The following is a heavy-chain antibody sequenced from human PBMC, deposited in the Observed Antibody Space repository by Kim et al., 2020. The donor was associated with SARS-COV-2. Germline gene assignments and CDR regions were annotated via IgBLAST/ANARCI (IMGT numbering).Heavy chain of an antibody. V-gene: IGHV3-30*18. CDR2: ISYDGSNK. D-gene: IGHD1-26*01. CDR1: GFTFSSYG. CDR3: AKDLPSIVGATGFDY. Sequence: GGSLRLSCAASGFTFSSYGMHWVRQAPGKGLEWVAVISYDGSNKYYADSVKGRFTISRDNSKNTLYLQMNSLRAEDTAVYYCAKDLPSIVGATGFDYWG. J-gene: IGHJ4*01.